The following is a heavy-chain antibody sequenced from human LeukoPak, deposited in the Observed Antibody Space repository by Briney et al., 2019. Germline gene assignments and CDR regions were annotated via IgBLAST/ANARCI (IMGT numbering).Heavy chain of an antibody. Sequence: GGSLRLSCAASGFTFSSYTMSWVRHAPGKGLEWVSSISGGGISTFYADSVKGHFTISRDNSKNTLYLQMSSLRAEDTAVYYCAKGADSTGYSYLYFDYWGQRTLVTVSS. CDR1: GFTFSSYT. CDR3: AKGADSTGYSYLYFDY. CDR2: ISGGGIST. D-gene: IGHD3-22*01. V-gene: IGHV3-23*01. J-gene: IGHJ4*02.